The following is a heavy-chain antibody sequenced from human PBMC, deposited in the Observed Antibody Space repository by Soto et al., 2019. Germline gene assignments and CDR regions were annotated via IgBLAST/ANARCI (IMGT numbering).Heavy chain of an antibody. CDR3: ARERRFNYYDSSGYYLDY. Sequence: SETLSLTCTVSGGPISSGGYYWSWIRQHPGKGPEWIGYIYYSGSTYYNPSLKSRVTISVDTSKNQFSLKLSSVTTADTAVYYCARERRFNYYDSSGYYLDYWGQGTLVTVSS. D-gene: IGHD3-22*01. J-gene: IGHJ4*02. CDR2: IYYSGST. CDR1: GGPISSGGYY. V-gene: IGHV4-31*03.